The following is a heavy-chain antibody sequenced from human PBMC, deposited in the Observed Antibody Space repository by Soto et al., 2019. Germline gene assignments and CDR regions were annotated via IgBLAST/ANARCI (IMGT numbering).Heavy chain of an antibody. CDR1: GGSFSGYY. CDR3: ARGLYCSGGSCYPIPLF. D-gene: IGHD2-15*01. V-gene: IGHV4-34*01. J-gene: IGHJ3*01. Sequence: SETLSLTCAVYGGSFSGYYWSWIRQPPGKGLEWIGEINHSGSTNYNPSLKSRVTISVDTSKNQFSLKLSSVTAADTAVYYCARGLYCSGGSCYPIPLFWGQGTMVTVS. CDR2: INHSGST.